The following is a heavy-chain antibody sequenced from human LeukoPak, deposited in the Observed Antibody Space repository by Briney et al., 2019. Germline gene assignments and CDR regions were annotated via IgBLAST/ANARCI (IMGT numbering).Heavy chain of an antibody. CDR2: TYSSGNT. J-gene: IGHJ5*02. D-gene: IGHD1-26*01. V-gene: IGHV4-59*01. Sequence: PSETLSLTCAVYGGSFSGYYWSWIRQPPGKGLEWIGNTYSSGNTNYNPSLESRVTISLDTSKNQFSLRLSSVTAADTAVYYCAKDWELGSWGQGTLVTVSS. CDR3: AKDWELGS. CDR1: GGSFSGYY.